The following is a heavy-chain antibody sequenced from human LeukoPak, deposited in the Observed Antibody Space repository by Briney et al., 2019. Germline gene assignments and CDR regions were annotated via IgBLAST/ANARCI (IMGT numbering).Heavy chain of an antibody. Sequence: GGSLILSCAPSGFTFSDSDMTWVRQAPGKGLDWVSLISFSGANSYYADSVKGRFTISRDNSKDTLFLQMNSLRAEDTAIYYCARDIQLSTWGLGTMVTVSS. CDR3: ARDIQLST. CDR2: ISFSGANS. J-gene: IGHJ3*01. D-gene: IGHD5-24*01. V-gene: IGHV3-23*01. CDR1: GFTFSDSD.